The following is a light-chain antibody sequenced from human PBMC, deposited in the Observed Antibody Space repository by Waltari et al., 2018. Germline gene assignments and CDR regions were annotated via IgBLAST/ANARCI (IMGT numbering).Light chain of an antibody. CDR3: MQGTHWPLT. CDR1: QCLVHSDGNTY. CDR2: KVS. Sequence: EVVLTQSLLSLPVTLGQPASISCMSSQCLVHSDGNTYLARFQQRPGQSPRRLIYKVSNRESWVPDRFSASGSGTDFTLKISRVEAEDVWVYYCMQGTHWPLTFGGGTKVEIK. J-gene: IGKJ4*01. V-gene: IGKV2-30*02.